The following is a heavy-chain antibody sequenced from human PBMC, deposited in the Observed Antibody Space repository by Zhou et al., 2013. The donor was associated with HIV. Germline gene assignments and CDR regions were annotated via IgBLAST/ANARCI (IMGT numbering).Heavy chain of an antibody. CDR3: GRDRGYDSSGYYFDGMDV. D-gene: IGHD3-22*01. CDR2: IYYIGST. J-gene: IGHJ6*02. CDR1: GGSISSHY. Sequence: QVQLQESGPGLVKPSETLSFTCTVSGGSISSHYWSWIRQPPGKGLEWIGCIYYIGSTFYNPSLKSRLTISVDTSKNQFSLKLSSVTAADTAVYYCGRDRGYDSSGYYFDGMDVWGQGTTVTVSS. V-gene: IGHV4-59*11.